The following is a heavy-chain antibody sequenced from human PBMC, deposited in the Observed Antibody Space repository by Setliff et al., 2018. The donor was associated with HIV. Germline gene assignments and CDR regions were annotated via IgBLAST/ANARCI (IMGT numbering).Heavy chain of an antibody. CDR3: ARARRDSYDRGRRNHYYIDV. CDR1: GYTFTSYD. CDR2: MKPNSGNT. J-gene: IGHJ6*03. D-gene: IGHD3-22*01. Sequence: PSVKVSCKASGYTFTSYDINWVRQATGQGLEWMGWMKPNSGNTGYAQKFQGRVTMTRDASISTAYMELNTLKFEDTAVYYCARARRDSYDRGRRNHYYIDVWGKGTTVTVSS. V-gene: IGHV1-8*02.